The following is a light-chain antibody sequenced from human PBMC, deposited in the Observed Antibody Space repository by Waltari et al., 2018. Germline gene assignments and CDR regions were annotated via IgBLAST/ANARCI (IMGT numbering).Light chain of an antibody. J-gene: IGKJ1*01. CDR1: QSVGSSS. V-gene: IGKV3-20*01. CDR2: RAS. CDR3: QQHGTLPAT. Sequence: EIVLTQSPGTASLSPGERDTLACRASQSVGSSSLAWYQQKPGQAPRLVIYRASRRATGIPDRFSGSGSGTDFSLTISRLEPEDFAVYYCQQHGTLPATFGQGTKVEIK.